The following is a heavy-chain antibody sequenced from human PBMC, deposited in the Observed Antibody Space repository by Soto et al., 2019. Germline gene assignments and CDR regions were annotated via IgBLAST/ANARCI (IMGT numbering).Heavy chain of an antibody. V-gene: IGHV3-49*03. Sequence: HPGGSLRLSCTASGFTFGDYAMSWFRQAPGKGLEWVGFIRSKAYGGTTEYAASVKGRFTISRDDSKSIAYLQMNSLKTEDTAVYYCTRDSGYSDLYYYGMDVWGQGTTVTVS. CDR3: TRDSGYSDLYYYGMDV. D-gene: IGHD5-18*01. CDR2: IRSKAYGGTT. CDR1: GFTFGDYA. J-gene: IGHJ6*02.